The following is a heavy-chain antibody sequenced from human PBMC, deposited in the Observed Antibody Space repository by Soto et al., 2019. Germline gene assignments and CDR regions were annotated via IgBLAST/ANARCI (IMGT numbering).Heavy chain of an antibody. CDR1: GDSSSRYY. CDR2: IYYSGST. D-gene: IGHD6-19*01. V-gene: IGHV4-59*01. J-gene: IGHJ4*02. Sequence: SVTCRVAGDSSSRYYWNLIRQPPGKGLEWIGYIYYSGSTNYNPSLKSRVTISVDTSKNQFSLKLSSVTAADTAVYSCARDFGHDLPSGWDGNFDYRVQGTLV. CDR3: ARDFGHDLPSGWDGNFDY.